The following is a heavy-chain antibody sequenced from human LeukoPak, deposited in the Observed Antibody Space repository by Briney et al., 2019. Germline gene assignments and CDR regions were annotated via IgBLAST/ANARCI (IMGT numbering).Heavy chain of an antibody. CDR3: ARIQVQQQLVHYYYYMDV. V-gene: IGHV1-69*13. Sequence: EASVKVSCKASGGTFSSYAISWVRQAPGQGLECMGGIIPIFGTANYAQKFQGRVTITADESTSTAYMELRSLRSEDTAVYYCARIQVQQQLVHYYYYMDVWGKGTTVTVSS. CDR2: IIPIFGTA. J-gene: IGHJ6*03. D-gene: IGHD6-13*01. CDR1: GGTFSSYA.